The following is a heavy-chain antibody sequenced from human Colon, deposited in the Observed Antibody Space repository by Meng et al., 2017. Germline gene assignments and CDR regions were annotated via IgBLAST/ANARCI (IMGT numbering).Heavy chain of an antibody. CDR3: AKVHYGGNTPLDY. Sequence: GESLKISCAASGFTFSNYGMHWIRQAPGKGLEWVAFISVDGNNKYYADSVKGRFTISRDNSKNTLYLQMNSLRAEDTAVYYCAKVHYGGNTPLDYWGQGTLVTVSS. V-gene: IGHV3-30*07. CDR1: GFTFSNYG. J-gene: IGHJ4*02. D-gene: IGHD4-23*01. CDR2: ISVDGNNK.